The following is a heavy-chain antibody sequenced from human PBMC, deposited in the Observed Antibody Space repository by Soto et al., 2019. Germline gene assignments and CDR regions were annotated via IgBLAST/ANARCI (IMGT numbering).Heavy chain of an antibody. J-gene: IGHJ5*02. CDR3: ARGEVKTYYDFWSGPLALDNWFDP. CDR1: GGSISSSSYY. Sequence: PSETLSLTCTVSGGSISSSSYYWGWIRQPPGKGLEWIGYIYYSGSTNYNPSLKSRVTISVDTSKNQFSLKLSSVTAADTAVYYCARGEVKTYYDFWSGPLALDNWFDPWGQGTLVTVSS. D-gene: IGHD3-3*01. CDR2: IYYSGST. V-gene: IGHV4-61*05.